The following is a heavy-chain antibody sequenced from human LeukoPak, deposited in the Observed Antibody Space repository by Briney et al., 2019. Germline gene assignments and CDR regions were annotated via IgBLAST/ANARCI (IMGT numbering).Heavy chain of an antibody. CDR2: ISITSDTI. Sequence: AGGSLRLSCVASGFTFSSYSMNWVRQAPGKGLEWVSYISITSDTIYYAESVKGRFTISRDNSKNTLYLQMNSLRAEDTAVYYCARAPCSGGSCYPGDYWGQGTLVTVSS. V-gene: IGHV3-48*01. D-gene: IGHD2-15*01. J-gene: IGHJ4*02. CDR1: GFTFSSYS. CDR3: ARAPCSGGSCYPGDY.